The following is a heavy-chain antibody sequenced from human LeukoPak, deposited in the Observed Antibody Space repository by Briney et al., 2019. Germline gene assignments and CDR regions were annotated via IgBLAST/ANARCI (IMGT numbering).Heavy chain of an antibody. CDR3: AKAYTSSLSRGYFDY. Sequence: GGSLRLSCAASGFTFSNYGMHWVRQAPGMGLEWLAFIRYDGSNNYYADSVKGRFTTSRDNSKNTLYLQMSSLRAEDTAVYYCAKAYTSSLSRGYFDYWGQGTLVTVSS. V-gene: IGHV3-30*02. J-gene: IGHJ4*02. D-gene: IGHD6-13*01. CDR1: GFTFSNYG. CDR2: IRYDGSNN.